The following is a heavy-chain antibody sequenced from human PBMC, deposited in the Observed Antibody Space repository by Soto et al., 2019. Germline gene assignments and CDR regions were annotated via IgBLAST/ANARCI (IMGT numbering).Heavy chain of an antibody. J-gene: IGHJ3*01. Sequence: GGSLRLSCAGSGFTFDDYTMHWVRQRPGKGLEWVSLVSWDSSNKIYADSVKGRFTISRDNINNSLFLQMNGLRTEDTAVYFCVKGASGAGFVFDAWGLGTTVTGSS. CDR2: VSWDSSNK. CDR1: GFTFDDYT. CDR3: VKGASGAGFVFDA. V-gene: IGHV3-43*01. D-gene: IGHD3-16*01.